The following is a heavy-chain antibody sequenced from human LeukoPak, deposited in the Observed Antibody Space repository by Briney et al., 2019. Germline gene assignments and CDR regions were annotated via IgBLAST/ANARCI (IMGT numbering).Heavy chain of an antibody. D-gene: IGHD3-22*01. CDR2: INHSGST. V-gene: IGHV4-34*01. CDR3: ARSAYYYDSSGPYRYFDY. Sequence: SETLSLTCAVYGGSFSGYYWSWIRQPPGKGLEWIGEINHSGSTNYNPSLKSRVTISVDTSKNQFSLKLSSVTAADTAVYYCARSAYYYDSSGPYRYFDYWGQGTLDTVSS. J-gene: IGHJ4*02. CDR1: GGSFSGYY.